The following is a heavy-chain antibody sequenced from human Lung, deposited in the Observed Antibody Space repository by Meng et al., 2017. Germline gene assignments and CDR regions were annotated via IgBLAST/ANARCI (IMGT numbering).Heavy chain of an antibody. CDR3: ARFDISSSGRGDY. D-gene: IGHD1-26*01. J-gene: IGHJ4*02. CDR2: IFHSGST. CDR1: GGSITSSTW. Sequence: LPGSGPSMVTPSGTLSLTCAGSGGSITSSTWWSCVRQTPGKGLEWFGEIFHSGSTNYNPPLESRVTISVDKSKNQFSLKVYSVTAADTATYYCARFDISSSGRGDYWGQGSLVTVSS. V-gene: IGHV4-4*02.